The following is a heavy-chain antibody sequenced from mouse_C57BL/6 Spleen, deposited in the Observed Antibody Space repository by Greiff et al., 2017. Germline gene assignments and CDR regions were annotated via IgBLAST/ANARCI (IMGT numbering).Heavy chain of an antibody. V-gene: IGHV14-1*01. J-gene: IGHJ2*01. D-gene: IGHD2-5*01. CDR2: IAPEDGDT. Sequence: VQLKQSGAELVRPGASVKLSCTASGFNIKDYSMHWVKQRPEQGLEWIGRIAPEDGDTEYAPKFQGKATMTADTSSNTAYLQLSSLTSEDTAVYYCTPYYSNLFDYWGQGTTLTVSS. CDR3: TPYYSNLFDY. CDR1: GFNIKDYS.